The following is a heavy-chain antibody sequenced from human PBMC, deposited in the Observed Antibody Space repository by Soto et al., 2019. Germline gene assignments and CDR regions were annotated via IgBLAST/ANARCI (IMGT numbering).Heavy chain of an antibody. CDR1: GYPFTTYG. V-gene: IGHV1-18*04. Sequence: QVQLAQSGAEVKKPGASVKVSCKASGYPFTTYGISWVRQAPGQGLEWMGWISTYNGDTEYPQSLQGRVTMTRDTSTAKEYMELRSLRSDDTAVYYCARVMTTFGVISKGPDHWGQGTLVTVSS. J-gene: IGHJ4*02. CDR2: ISTYNGDT. CDR3: ARVMTTFGVISKGPDH. D-gene: IGHD3-3*01.